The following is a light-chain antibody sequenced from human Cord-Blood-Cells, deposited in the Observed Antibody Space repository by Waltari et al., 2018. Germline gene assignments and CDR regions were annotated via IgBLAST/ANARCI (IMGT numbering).Light chain of an antibody. V-gene: IGKV1-39*01. Sequence: DIQMTQSPSSLSASVGDRVTITCRASQSISSYLNWYKQKPGKAPKLLIYAASSLQSGVPSRFSGSGSGTDFTLTISSLQPEDFATYYCQQSYSTRMYTFGQGTKLEIK. CDR3: QQSYSTRMYT. J-gene: IGKJ2*01. CDR2: AAS. CDR1: QSISSY.